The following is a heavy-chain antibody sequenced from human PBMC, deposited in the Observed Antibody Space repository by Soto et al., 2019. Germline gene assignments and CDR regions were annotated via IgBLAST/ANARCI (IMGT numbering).Heavy chain of an antibody. Sequence: EVLLVESGGGMVQPGGSMKLSCAASGFVFKDSSSHWVRQASGKGLEWVGRIRDRAYSYATAYAESVKGRFTISRDDSNNTAYLQMSGLKTEDTAIYYCTRLISAAHDYWGQGTLVTVSS. CDR2: IRDRAYSYAT. CDR1: GFVFKDSS. CDR3: TRLISAAHDY. D-gene: IGHD3-10*01. V-gene: IGHV3-73*01. J-gene: IGHJ4*02.